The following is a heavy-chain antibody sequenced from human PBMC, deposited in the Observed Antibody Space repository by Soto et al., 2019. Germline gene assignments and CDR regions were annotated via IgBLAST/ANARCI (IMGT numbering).Heavy chain of an antibody. Sequence: PWGSLRLSCAASGFTFSSYAMSWVRQAPGKGLEWVSAISGSGGSTYYADSVKGRFTISRDNSKNTLYLQMNSLRAEDTAVYYCAKDYGDGGYYYYGMDVWGQGTTVTVSS. V-gene: IGHV3-23*01. D-gene: IGHD4-17*01. J-gene: IGHJ6*02. CDR3: AKDYGDGGYYYYGMDV. CDR2: ISGSGGST. CDR1: GFTFSSYA.